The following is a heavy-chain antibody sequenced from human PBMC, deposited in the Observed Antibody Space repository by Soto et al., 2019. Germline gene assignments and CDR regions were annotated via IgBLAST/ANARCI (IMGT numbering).Heavy chain of an antibody. D-gene: IGHD4-4*01. J-gene: IGHJ4*02. V-gene: IGHV1-46*01. CDR3: ARYDYNGYYFDY. CDR1: GYTFSTYY. Sequence: QVQLVQSGAEVKKPGASVKVSCKASGYTFSTYYMHWVRQAPGQGYEWMGIINPSGGSTTYAQKFQGRVTMTRDTSTTTVYMEVSSLKSEDTTVYYCARYDYNGYYFDYWGQGTLVTVSS. CDR2: INPSGGST.